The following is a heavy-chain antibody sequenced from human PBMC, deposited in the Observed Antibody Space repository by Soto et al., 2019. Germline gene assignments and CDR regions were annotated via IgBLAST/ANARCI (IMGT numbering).Heavy chain of an antibody. CDR3: ARAKFHFDSDGSSFTTHFDH. J-gene: IGHJ4*02. Sequence: QVQLVQSGAEVKKPGSSVKVSCSASGDTFSSYGISWVRQAPGQGLEWLGGIIPVFAITKYAQKFQGRITFTSDDSSSTPYMDLSSLRSEDTAVYYCARAKFHFDSDGSSFTTHFDHWGQGTPVTVSS. CDR1: GDTFSSYG. V-gene: IGHV1-69*01. CDR2: IIPVFAIT. D-gene: IGHD3-22*01.